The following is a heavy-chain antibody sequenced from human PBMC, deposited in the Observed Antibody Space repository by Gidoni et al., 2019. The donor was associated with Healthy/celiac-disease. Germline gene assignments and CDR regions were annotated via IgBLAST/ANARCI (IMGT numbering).Heavy chain of an antibody. CDR3: ASETTVTVDAYYYMDV. V-gene: IGHV3-66*02. CDR1: GFPVSSNY. D-gene: IGHD4-17*01. CDR2: IYSGGST. Sequence: EVQLVESGGGLVQPGGSLRLSCAASGFPVSSNYMSWVRQAPGKGLEWVSVIYSGGSTYYADSVKGRFTISRDNSKNTLYLQMNSLRAEDTAVYYCASETTVTVDAYYYMDVWGKGTTVTVSS. J-gene: IGHJ6*03.